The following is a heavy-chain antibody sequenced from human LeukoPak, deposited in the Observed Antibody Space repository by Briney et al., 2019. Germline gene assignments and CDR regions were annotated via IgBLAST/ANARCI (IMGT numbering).Heavy chain of an antibody. J-gene: IGHJ4*02. CDR1: VYTFSSYD. CDR2: MNPNTTNT. CDR3: ARGPPERTSSDY. V-gene: IGHV1-8*01. D-gene: IGHD2-2*01. Sequence: ASVKVSCKASVYTFSSYDIDWVRQTTGQGLEWLGLMNPNTTNTGYAQNFQGRVTMTSDTPMNTAYMELRSLTSEDTGVYYCARGPPERTSSDYWGQGTLVIVSS.